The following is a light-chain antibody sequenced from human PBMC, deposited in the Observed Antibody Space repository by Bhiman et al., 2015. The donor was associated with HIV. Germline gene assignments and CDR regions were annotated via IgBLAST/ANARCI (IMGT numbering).Light chain of an antibody. CDR1: SLRSSY. V-gene: IGLV3-19*01. Sequence: SSELTQDPAVSVALGQTVRITCQGDSLRSSYANWYQQKPGQAPVLVIYGKNNRPSGIPDRFSGSSSGNTASLTITGAQAEDEADYYCNSRDSSGNQFVFGTGTKVTVL. CDR2: GKN. J-gene: IGLJ1*01. CDR3: NSRDSSGNQFV.